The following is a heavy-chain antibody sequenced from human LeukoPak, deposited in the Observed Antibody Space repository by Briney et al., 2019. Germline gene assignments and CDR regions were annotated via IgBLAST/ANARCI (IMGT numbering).Heavy chain of an antibody. J-gene: IGHJ6*02. D-gene: IGHD6-19*01. CDR1: GFSISNYA. V-gene: IGHV3-23*01. Sequence: GGSLRLSCVASGFSISNYAMSWVRQAPGKGLEWVSGISSSGGHTYYLDSVKGRFTISRDNFKNTLYMEMNSLTAEDTALYYCAKDLRYCSVTLCNYSGMDVRGQGTTVTVSS. CDR2: ISSSGGHT. CDR3: AKDLRYCSVTLCNYSGMDV.